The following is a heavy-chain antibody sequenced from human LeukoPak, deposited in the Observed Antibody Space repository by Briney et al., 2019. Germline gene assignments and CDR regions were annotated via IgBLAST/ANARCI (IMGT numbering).Heavy chain of an antibody. CDR1: GFTFDDYA. V-gene: IGHV3-43*02. D-gene: IGHD6-19*01. Sequence: GGSLTLSCAASGFTFDDYAMHWVRQAPGKGLEWVSLISGDGGSTYYADSVKGRFTISRDNSKNSLYLQMNSLRTEDTALYYCAKSEPGIAVAGTGWYFDYWGQGTLVTVSS. CDR2: ISGDGGST. J-gene: IGHJ4*02. CDR3: AKSEPGIAVAGTGWYFDY.